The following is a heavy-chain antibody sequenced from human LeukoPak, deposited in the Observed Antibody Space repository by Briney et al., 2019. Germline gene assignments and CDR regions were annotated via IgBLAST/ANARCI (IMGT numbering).Heavy chain of an antibody. CDR2: IYYSGST. V-gene: IGHV4-59*11. J-gene: IGHJ5*02. CDR1: GVSISRHY. D-gene: IGHD3-10*01. Sequence: SETLSLTCTVSGVSISRHYWSWIRQPPGKGLEWIGYIYYSGSTNYNPSLKSRVTISVDTSKNQFSLKLSSVTAADTAVYYCARALLWFGELPNNWFDPWGQGTLVTVSS. CDR3: ARALLWFGELPNNWFDP.